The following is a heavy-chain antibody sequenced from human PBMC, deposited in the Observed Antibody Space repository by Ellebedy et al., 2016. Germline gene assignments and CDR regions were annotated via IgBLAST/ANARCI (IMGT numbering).Heavy chain of an antibody. CDR3: ARDPQIDYWYFDL. Sequence: GESLKISXAASGFTFSSYAMHWVRQAPGKGLEWVSVISYDGSNKYYADSVKGRFTISSDNSKNTLYLQMNSLRAEDKAVYYCARDPQIDYWYFDLWGRGTLVTVSS. CDR2: ISYDGSNK. CDR1: GFTFSSYA. V-gene: IGHV3-30*04. J-gene: IGHJ2*01.